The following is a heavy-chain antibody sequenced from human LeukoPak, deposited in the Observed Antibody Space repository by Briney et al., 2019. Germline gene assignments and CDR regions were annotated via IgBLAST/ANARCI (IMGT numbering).Heavy chain of an antibody. V-gene: IGHV4-34*01. CDR3: ASGGGDLIDY. D-gene: IGHD4-17*01. CDR1: GGSFSGYY. CDR2: INHSGST. J-gene: IGHJ4*02. Sequence: PSETLSLTCAVYGGSFSGYYWGWIRQPPGKGLEWIGEINHSGSTNYNPSLKSRVTISVDTSKNQFSLKLSSATAADTAVYYCASGGGDLIDYWGQGTLVTVSS.